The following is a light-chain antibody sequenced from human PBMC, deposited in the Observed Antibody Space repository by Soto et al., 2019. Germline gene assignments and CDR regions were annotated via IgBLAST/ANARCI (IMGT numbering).Light chain of an antibody. CDR3: LQDYNYPYT. CDR1: QGIGND. CDR2: APS. V-gene: IGKV1-6*01. J-gene: IGKJ2*01. Sequence: AIQMNHAPSSLSASVGDRVTITCRASQGIGNDLGWYQQKPGKAPKLLIYAPSSLHSGVPSRFSGSGSGTDFTLTISTLQPEDFATYYCLQDYNYPYTFGQG.